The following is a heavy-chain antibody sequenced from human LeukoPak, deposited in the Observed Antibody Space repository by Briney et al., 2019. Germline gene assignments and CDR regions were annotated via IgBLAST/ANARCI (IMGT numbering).Heavy chain of an antibody. CDR2: INSDGSTT. D-gene: IGHD1-14*01. CDR3: ARVYAGAFDY. Sequence: RGSLRLSCAASGFTLSTYWMHSVRQASGKGLVWVSRINSDGSTTTYADSVKGRFTISRDNAKNTLYLQMDRLRAEDTAVYYCARVYAGAFDYWGQGTRVTVSS. CDR1: GFTLSTYW. J-gene: IGHJ4*02. V-gene: IGHV3-74*01.